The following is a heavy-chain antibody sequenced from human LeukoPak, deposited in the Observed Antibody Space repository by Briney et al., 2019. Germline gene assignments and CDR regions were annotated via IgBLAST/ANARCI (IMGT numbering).Heavy chain of an antibody. V-gene: IGHV1-2*02. Sequence: ASVKVSCKASGYTFTGYYMHWVRQAPGQGLEWMGWINPNTGGTSYAQKFQGRVTMTSDTSISTAYMDLSRLRSDDTAVYYCARGPRGYNHGYYYYYYMDVWGKGTTVTVSS. CDR3: ARGPRGYNHGYYYYYYMDV. J-gene: IGHJ6*03. CDR2: INPNTGGT. CDR1: GYTFTGYY. D-gene: IGHD5-18*01.